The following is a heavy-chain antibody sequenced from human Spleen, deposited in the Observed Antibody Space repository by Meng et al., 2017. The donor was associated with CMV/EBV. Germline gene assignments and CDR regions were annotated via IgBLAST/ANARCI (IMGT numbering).Heavy chain of an antibody. CDR3: AKGTLGATTPEFDY. CDR2: ISGSGGST. J-gene: IGHJ4*02. CDR1: GFTFSSYA. V-gene: IGHV3-23*01. D-gene: IGHD1-26*01. Sequence: GESLKISCAASGFTFSSYAMSWVRQAPGKGLEWVSAISGSGGSTYYADSVKGRFTISRDNSKNTLYLQMNSLRAEDTAVYYCAKGTLGATTPEFDYWGQGTLVTVSS.